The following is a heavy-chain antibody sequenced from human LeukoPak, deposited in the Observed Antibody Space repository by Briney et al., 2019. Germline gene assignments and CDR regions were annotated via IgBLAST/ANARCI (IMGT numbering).Heavy chain of an antibody. J-gene: IGHJ5*02. Sequence: GASVKVSCKASGYTFTGYYMHWVRQAPGQGLEWMGWINPNSGGTNYAQKFQGRVTMTRDTSISTAYMELSRLGSDDTAVYYCARFAPSGSWYVGRGRWFDPWGQGTLVTVSS. CDR3: ARFAPSGSWYVGRGRWFDP. CDR2: INPNSGGT. CDR1: GYTFTGYY. V-gene: IGHV1-2*02. D-gene: IGHD6-13*01.